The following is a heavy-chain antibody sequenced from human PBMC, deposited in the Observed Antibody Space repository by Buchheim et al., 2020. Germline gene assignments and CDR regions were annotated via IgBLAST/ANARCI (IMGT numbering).Heavy chain of an antibody. CDR1: GFTFSSYG. J-gene: IGHJ4*02. D-gene: IGHD2-8*01. Sequence: QVQLVESGGGVVQPGTSLRLSCAASGFTFSSYGMHWVRQAPGKGLEWVAGIWHDGTKQYYADSVKGRFTISRDNSKNTLLLQMNSLRAEDTAVYYCARDLMGYLFDYCGQGTL. CDR3: ARDLMGYLFDY. V-gene: IGHV3-33*01. CDR2: IWHDGTKQ.